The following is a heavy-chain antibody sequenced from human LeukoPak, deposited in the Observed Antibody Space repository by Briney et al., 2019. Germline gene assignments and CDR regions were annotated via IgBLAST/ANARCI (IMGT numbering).Heavy chain of an antibody. Sequence: GGSLRLSCGASGFTFNRCAMHWVRQALGKGLEWVAVISVDESQQFYADSVKGRFTISRDNSKNTLYLQMNNLRAEDTAIYYCASRPPSETYFAVFDYWGQGTLVTVSS. D-gene: IGHD1-26*01. V-gene: IGHV3-30*03. CDR2: ISVDESQQ. CDR3: ASRPPSETYFAVFDY. CDR1: GFTFNRCA. J-gene: IGHJ4*02.